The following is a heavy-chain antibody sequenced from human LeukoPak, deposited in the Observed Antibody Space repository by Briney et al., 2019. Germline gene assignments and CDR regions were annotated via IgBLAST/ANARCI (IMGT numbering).Heavy chain of an antibody. D-gene: IGHD6-19*01. J-gene: IGHJ4*02. V-gene: IGHV3-66*01. Sequence: HPGGSLRLSCAASGFTVSSNYMSWVRQAPGKGLEWVSVIYSGGSTYYADSVKGRFTISRDNSKNTLYLQMNSLRAEDTAVYYCARDDVRQWLTSWGQGTLVTVSS. CDR1: GFTVSSNY. CDR2: IYSGGST. CDR3: ARDDVRQWLTS.